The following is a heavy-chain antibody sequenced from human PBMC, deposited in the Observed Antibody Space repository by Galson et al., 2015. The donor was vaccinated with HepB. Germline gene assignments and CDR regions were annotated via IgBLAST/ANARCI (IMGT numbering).Heavy chain of an antibody. CDR3: AKAGYSSSWYSDY. CDR1: GFTFSSYG. J-gene: IGHJ4*02. Sequence: SLRLSCAASGFTFSSYGMHWVRQAPGKGLEWVAVISYDGSNKYYADSVKGRFTISRDNSKNTLYLQMNSLRAEDTAVYYCAKAGYSSSWYSDYWGQGTPVTVSS. CDR2: ISYDGSNK. D-gene: IGHD6-13*01. V-gene: IGHV3-30*18.